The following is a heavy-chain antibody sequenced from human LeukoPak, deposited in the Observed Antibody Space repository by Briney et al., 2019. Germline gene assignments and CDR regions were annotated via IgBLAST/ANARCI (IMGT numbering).Heavy chain of an antibody. V-gene: IGHV3-30-3*01. CDR3: ARELAYCGGDCYPKYYYYYYGMDV. CDR1: GFTFSSYA. CDR2: ISYDGSNK. J-gene: IGHJ6*02. D-gene: IGHD2-21*02. Sequence: GGSLRLSCAASGFTFSSYAMHWVRQAPGKGLEWVAVISYDGSNKYYADSVKGRFTISRDNSKNTLHLQMNSLRAEDTAVYYCARELAYCGGDCYPKYYYYYYGMDVWGQGTTVTVSS.